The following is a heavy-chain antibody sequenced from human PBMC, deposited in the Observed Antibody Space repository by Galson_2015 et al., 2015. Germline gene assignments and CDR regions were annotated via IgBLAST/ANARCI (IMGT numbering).Heavy chain of an antibody. J-gene: IGHJ5*02. Sequence: SLRLSCAASGFTFSSYWMSWVRQAPGKGLEWVANIKQDGSEKYYVDSVKGRFTISRDNAKNSLYLQMNSLRAEDTAVYYCARDGNGYYEFWSGYFWFDPWGQGTLVTVSS. D-gene: IGHD3-3*01. V-gene: IGHV3-7*01. CDR2: IKQDGSEK. CDR3: ARDGNGYYEFWSGYFWFDP. CDR1: GFTFSSYW.